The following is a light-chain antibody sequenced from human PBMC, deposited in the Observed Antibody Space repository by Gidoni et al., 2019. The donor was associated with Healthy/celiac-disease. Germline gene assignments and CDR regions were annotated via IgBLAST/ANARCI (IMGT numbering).Light chain of an antibody. V-gene: IGKV1-33*01. CDR2: DAS. Sequence: IQMTKSPSSLSASVGDRVTITCQASQDISSYLNWYQQKPGKAPKLLIYDASNLEKGVPSRFSGSGSGTDFTFTISSLQPEDIATYYCQQYDNLPFTFGPGTKVDIK. J-gene: IGKJ3*01. CDR3: QQYDNLPFT. CDR1: QDISSY.